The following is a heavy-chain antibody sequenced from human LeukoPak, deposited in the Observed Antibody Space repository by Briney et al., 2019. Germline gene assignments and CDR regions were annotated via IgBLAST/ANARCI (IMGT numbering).Heavy chain of an antibody. CDR3: ARGFEGVTIFGVVPDAFDI. CDR1: GFTFSDYY. J-gene: IGHJ3*02. Sequence: GGSLRLSCAASGFTFSDYYMSWVRQAPGKGLEWVSYIGSSGSTIYYADSVKGRFTISRDNAKNSLSLQMNSLRAEDTAVYYCARGFEGVTIFGVVPDAFDIWGQGTMVTVSS. V-gene: IGHV3-11*01. CDR2: IGSSGSTI. D-gene: IGHD3-3*01.